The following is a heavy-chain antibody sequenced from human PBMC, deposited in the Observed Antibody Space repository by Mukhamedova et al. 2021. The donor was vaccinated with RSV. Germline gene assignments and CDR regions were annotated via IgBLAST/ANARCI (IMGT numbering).Heavy chain of an antibody. J-gene: IGHJ3*02. CDR3: ARSMIVVTNAFDI. D-gene: IGHD3-22*01. CDR2: GGGGT. Sequence: GGGGTYYADSVKGRFTISRDNSKNTLYLQMNSLRAEDTAVYYCARSMIVVTNAFDIWGQGTMVTVSS. V-gene: IGHV3-66*02.